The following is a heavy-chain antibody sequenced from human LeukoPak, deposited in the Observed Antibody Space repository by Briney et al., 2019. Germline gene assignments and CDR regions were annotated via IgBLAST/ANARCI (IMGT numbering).Heavy chain of an antibody. CDR1: GVSISSGSYY. V-gene: IGHV4-61*02. D-gene: IGHD4-23*01. J-gene: IGHJ3*02. CDR2: IYTSGST. CDR3: ARDEVGGAFDI. Sequence: SETLSLTCTVSGVSISSGSYYWRWIRQPAGKGLEWIGRIYTSGSTNYNPSLKSRVTISVDTSKNQFSLKLSSVTAADTAVYYCARDEVGGAFDIRGQGTMVTVSS.